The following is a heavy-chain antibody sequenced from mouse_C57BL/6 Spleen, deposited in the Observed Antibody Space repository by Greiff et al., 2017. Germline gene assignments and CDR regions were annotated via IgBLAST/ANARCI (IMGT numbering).Heavy chain of an antibody. CDR3: ARSYDYDVGFAY. CDR1: GYTFTSYW. Sequence: VQLQQPGAELVKPGASVKLSCKASGYTFTSYWMHWVKQRPGQGLEWIGMIHPNSGSTNYNEKFKSKATLTVDKSASTAYMQLSSLTSEDSAVYYGARSYDYDVGFAYWGQGTLVTVSA. CDR2: IHPNSGST. D-gene: IGHD2-4*01. J-gene: IGHJ3*01. V-gene: IGHV1-64*01.